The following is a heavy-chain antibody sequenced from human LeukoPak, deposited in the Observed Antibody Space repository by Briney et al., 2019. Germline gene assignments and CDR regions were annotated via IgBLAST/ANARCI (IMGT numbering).Heavy chain of an antibody. CDR3: ARVVQLWLLYYFDY. J-gene: IGHJ4*02. Sequence: PSETLSLTCAVYGGSFSGYYWSWIRQPPGKGLEWIGEINHSGSTNYNPSLKSRVTISVDTSKNQFSLKLSSVTAADTAVYYCARVVQLWLLYYFDYWGQGTLVTVSS. CDR2: INHSGST. D-gene: IGHD5-18*01. V-gene: IGHV4-34*01. CDR1: GGSFSGYY.